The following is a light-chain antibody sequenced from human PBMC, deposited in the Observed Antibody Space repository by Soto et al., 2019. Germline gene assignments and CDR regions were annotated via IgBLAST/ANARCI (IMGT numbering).Light chain of an antibody. V-gene: IGLV2-14*01. CDR3: SSYTSSSVV. J-gene: IGLJ2*01. CDR1: SSDVGGYNY. CDR2: DVS. Sequence: QSVLTQPASVSGSPGPAITISCTGTSSDVGGYNYVSWYQQHPGKAPKLMIYDVSNRPSGVSNRFSGSKSGNTASLTISGLQAEDEADYYCSSYTSSSVVFGGGTKLTVL.